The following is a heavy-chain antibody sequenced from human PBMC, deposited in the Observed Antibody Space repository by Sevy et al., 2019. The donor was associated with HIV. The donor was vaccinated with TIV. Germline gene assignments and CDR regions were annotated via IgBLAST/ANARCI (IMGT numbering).Heavy chain of an antibody. J-gene: IGHJ6*03. CDR3: AKNCHSSGYYYYYYMDV. CDR2: IRYDGSNK. Sequence: GGSLRLSCAASGFTFSSYGMHWVRQAPGKGLEWVAFIRYDGSNKYYADSVKGRFTISRDNSKNTLYLQMNSLRAEDTAVYYCAKNCHSSGYYYYYYMDVWGKGTTVTVSS. D-gene: IGHD3-22*01. CDR1: GFTFSSYG. V-gene: IGHV3-30*02.